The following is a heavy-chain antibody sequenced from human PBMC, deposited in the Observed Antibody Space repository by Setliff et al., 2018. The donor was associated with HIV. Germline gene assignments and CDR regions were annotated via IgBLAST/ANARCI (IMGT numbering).Heavy chain of an antibody. J-gene: IGHJ6*03. CDR1: GYTFTSCD. CDR2: MNPNSGDT. V-gene: IGHV1-8*02. D-gene: IGHD2-2*01. Sequence: ASVKVSCKASGYTFTSCDIHWVRQATGQGLEWMGWMNPNSGDTGYAQKFQGRVSMTRNTSTGTAYMELSSLRSEDTAVYYCARWVPYWSTTSRYHWLFHYMAVWGKGTTVTVSS. CDR3: ARWVPYWSTTSRYHWLFHYMAV.